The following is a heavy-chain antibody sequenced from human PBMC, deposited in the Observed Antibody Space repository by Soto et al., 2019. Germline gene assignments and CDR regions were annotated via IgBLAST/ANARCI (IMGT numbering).Heavy chain of an antibody. CDR3: ARVTNYLEGDTAMVKAFDI. Sequence: LSLTCAVYGGSFSGYYWSWIRQPPGKGLEWIGEINHSGSTNYNPSLKSRVTISVDTSKNQFSLKLSSVTAADTAVYYCARVTNYLEGDTAMVKAFDIWGQGTMVTVS. D-gene: IGHD5-18*01. V-gene: IGHV4-34*01. CDR1: GGSFSGYY. CDR2: INHSGST. J-gene: IGHJ3*02.